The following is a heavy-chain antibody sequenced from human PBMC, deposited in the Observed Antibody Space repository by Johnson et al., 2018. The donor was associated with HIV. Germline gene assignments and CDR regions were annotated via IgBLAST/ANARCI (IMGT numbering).Heavy chain of an antibody. Sequence: VQLVESGGGLVQPGGSLRLSCAASGFIFSSSWLHWVRQTPGKGLVCVSRSNSDASNINYADSVKGRFTISRDKAKNTLHLQMNNLRAADTGVYYCAREWGMITFGGVIPRNAFDIWGQGTMVTVSS. CDR3: AREWGMITFGGVIPRNAFDI. D-gene: IGHD3-16*01. J-gene: IGHJ3*02. V-gene: IGHV3-74*01. CDR1: GFIFSSSW. CDR2: SNSDASNI.